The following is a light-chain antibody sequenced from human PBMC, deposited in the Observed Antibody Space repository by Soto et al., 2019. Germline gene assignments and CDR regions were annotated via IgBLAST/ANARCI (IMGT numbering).Light chain of an antibody. CDR3: QQSPGT. Sequence: IVMTQSPATLSVSPGDGATLSCRASQSVSSSYLAWYQQKPGQAPRLLIYGASSRATGIPDRFIGSGSGTDFSLTISRLEPEDFAVYYCQQSPGTFGQGTKV. CDR1: QSVSSSY. CDR2: GAS. V-gene: IGKV3-20*01. J-gene: IGKJ1*01.